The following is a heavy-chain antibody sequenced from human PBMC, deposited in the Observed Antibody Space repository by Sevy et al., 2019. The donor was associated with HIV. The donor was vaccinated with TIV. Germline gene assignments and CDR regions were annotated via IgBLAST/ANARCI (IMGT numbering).Heavy chain of an antibody. V-gene: IGHV3-23*01. CDR3: AKDFRGCGGDCYSPPLDY. CDR2: ISGSGGST. D-gene: IGHD2-21*02. Sequence: GGSLRLSCAASGFTFSSYAMSWVRQAPGKGLEWVSAISGSGGSTYYADSVKGRFTISRGNSKNTLYLQMNSLRAEDTAVYYCAKDFRGCGGDCYSPPLDYWGQGTLVTVSS. CDR1: GFTFSSYA. J-gene: IGHJ4*02.